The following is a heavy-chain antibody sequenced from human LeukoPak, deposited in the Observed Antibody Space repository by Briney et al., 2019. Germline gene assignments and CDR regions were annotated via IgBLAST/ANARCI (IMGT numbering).Heavy chain of an antibody. CDR2: IYTSGSI. Sequence: SETLSLTCTVSGGSISSYYWSWIRQPAGKGLEWIGRIYTSGSITYNPSLKSRVSMSVDTSKNQFSLKLSSVTAADTAVYYCARDFSLVDWLLHKRGFDYWGQGTLVTVSS. D-gene: IGHD3-9*01. J-gene: IGHJ4*02. CDR1: GGSISSYY. CDR3: ARDFSLVDWLLHKRGFDY. V-gene: IGHV4-4*07.